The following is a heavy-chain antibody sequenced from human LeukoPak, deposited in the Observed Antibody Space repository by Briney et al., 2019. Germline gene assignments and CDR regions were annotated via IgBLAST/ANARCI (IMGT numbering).Heavy chain of an antibody. CDR1: GYTFTSYY. Sequence: GASVKVSCKASGYTFTSYYLHWVRQAPGQGLEWMGIINPSGGTTSYAQKFQGRVTMTRDTSTSTLYMELSSLRSEDAAVYYCARGTVTTGGYYYYYMDVWGKGTTVTVSS. J-gene: IGHJ6*03. V-gene: IGHV1-46*01. D-gene: IGHD4-17*01. CDR2: INPSGGTT. CDR3: ARGTVTTGGYYYYYMDV.